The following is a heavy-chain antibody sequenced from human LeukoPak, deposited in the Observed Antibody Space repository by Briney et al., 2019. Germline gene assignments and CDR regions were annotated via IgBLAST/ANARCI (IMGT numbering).Heavy chain of an antibody. D-gene: IGHD2-2*01. J-gene: IGHJ5*02. Sequence: GGSLRLSCAASGFTFSNYAMSWVRQAPGKGLEWVSAISGSASSTYHADSVKGRFTISRDNSKNTLYLQMNSLRAEDTAVYYCLSYCSSTSCYESNWFDPWGQGTLVTVSS. CDR3: LSYCSSTSCYESNWFDP. CDR1: GFTFSNYA. CDR2: ISGSASST. V-gene: IGHV3-23*01.